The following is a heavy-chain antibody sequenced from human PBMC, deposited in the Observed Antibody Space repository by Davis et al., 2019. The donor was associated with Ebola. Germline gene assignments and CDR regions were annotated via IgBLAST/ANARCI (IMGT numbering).Heavy chain of an antibody. CDR3: AGVRAVAGMTPWFDP. J-gene: IGHJ5*02. Sequence: SVKVSCKASGGTFSSYAISWVRQAPGQGLEWMGRIIPILGIANYAQKFQGRVTITADKSTSTAYMELSSLRSEDTAVYYCAGVRAVAGMTPWFDPWGQGTLVTVSS. D-gene: IGHD6-19*01. V-gene: IGHV1-69*04. CDR1: GGTFSSYA. CDR2: IIPILGIA.